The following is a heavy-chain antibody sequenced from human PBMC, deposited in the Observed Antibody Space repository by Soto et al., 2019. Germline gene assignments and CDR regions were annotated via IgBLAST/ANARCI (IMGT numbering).Heavy chain of an antibody. CDR1: GGTFSSYT. V-gene: IGHV1-69*02. CDR2: IIPILGIA. J-gene: IGHJ5*02. CDR3: ARGGNGIAAAGKRNWFDP. Sequence: QVQLMQSGAEVKKPGSSVKVSCKASGGTFSSYTISWVRQAPGQGLEWMGRIIPILGIANYAQKFQGSVTINAEKSTSTAYMELSSLRSEDTAVYYCARGGNGIAAAGKRNWFDPWGQGTLVTVSS. D-gene: IGHD6-13*01.